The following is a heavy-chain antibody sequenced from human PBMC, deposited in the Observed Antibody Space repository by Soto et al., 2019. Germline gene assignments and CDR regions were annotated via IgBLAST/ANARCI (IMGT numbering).Heavy chain of an antibody. CDR3: ARAYSSSCLGY. J-gene: IGHJ4*02. D-gene: IGHD6-13*01. CDR1: GGTFSSYA. Sequence: ASVKVSCKASGGTFSSYAISWVRQAPGQGLEWMGRINPSGGSTSYAQKFQGRVTMTRDTSTSTVYMELSSLRSEDTAVYYCARAYSSSCLGYWGQGTLVTVSS. CDR2: INPSGGST. V-gene: IGHV1-46*03.